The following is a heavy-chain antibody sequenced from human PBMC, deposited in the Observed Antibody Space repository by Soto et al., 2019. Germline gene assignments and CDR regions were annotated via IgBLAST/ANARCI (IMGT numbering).Heavy chain of an antibody. CDR1: RYTVTSYS. V-gene: IGHV1-3*01. CDR2: INGGKGNT. J-gene: IGHJ4*02. CDR3: AAERTDYCNYSGC. D-gene: IGHD4-4*01. Sequence: ASVKVSCKASRYTVTSYSIHWVRQAPGQRLEWMGWINGGKGNTKYSQKFQGRVTITRHTAANIANMELSSLRSEDTAVYYCAAERTDYCNYSGCWGQGTLVTVSS.